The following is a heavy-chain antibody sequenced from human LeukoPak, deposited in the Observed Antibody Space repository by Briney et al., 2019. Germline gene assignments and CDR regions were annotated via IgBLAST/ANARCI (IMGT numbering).Heavy chain of an antibody. V-gene: IGHV3-48*01. D-gene: IGHD3-22*01. Sequence: GGSLRLSCTASGFTFSIYNMNWVRQAPGKGLEWVSYISSSSSSIYYADSVKGRFTISRDNAKNSLYLQMNSLRAEDTAVYYCARGLGDDSSGYVYYFDYWGQGTLVTVSS. CDR3: ARGLGDDSSGYVYYFDY. CDR2: ISSSSSSI. CDR1: GFTFSIYN. J-gene: IGHJ4*02.